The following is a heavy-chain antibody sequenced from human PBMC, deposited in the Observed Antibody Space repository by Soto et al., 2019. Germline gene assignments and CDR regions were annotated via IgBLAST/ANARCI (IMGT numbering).Heavy chain of an antibody. D-gene: IGHD3-22*01. Sequence: SVKVSCKASGFTFTSSAVQWVRQARGQRLEWIGWIVVGSGNTNYAQKFQERVTITRDMSTSTAYMELSSLRSEDTAMYYCAADGTYYYDSSGPPHYWGQGTMVT. CDR3: AADGTYYYDSSGPPHY. J-gene: IGHJ3*01. CDR2: IVVGSGNT. CDR1: GFTFTSSA. V-gene: IGHV1-58*01.